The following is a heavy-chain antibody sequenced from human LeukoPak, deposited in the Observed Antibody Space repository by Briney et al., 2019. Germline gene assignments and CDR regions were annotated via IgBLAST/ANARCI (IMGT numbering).Heavy chain of an antibody. CDR3: ARSSRGDSRGYFPRYFDY. D-gene: IGHD3-22*01. J-gene: IGHJ4*01. CDR2: IYSGGST. Sequence: GGSLRLSCAASGFTVSSNYMSWVRQAPGKGLEWVSVIYSGGSTYYADSVKGRFTISRDNSKNTLYLQMNSLRAEDTAVYYCARSSRGDSRGYFPRYFDYWGQGTLVTVSS. V-gene: IGHV3-66*02. CDR1: GFTVSSNY.